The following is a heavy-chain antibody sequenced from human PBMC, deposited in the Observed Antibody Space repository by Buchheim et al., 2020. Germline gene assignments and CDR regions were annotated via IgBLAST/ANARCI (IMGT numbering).Heavy chain of an antibody. J-gene: IGHJ4*02. CDR1: GFSFSDFA. CDR2: ISGSGGST. D-gene: IGHD1-26*01. V-gene: IGHV3-23*04. CDR3: AISRSIVGAETTFDY. Sequence: VQLVESGGGVVQPGKSLRLSCAASGFSFSDFAMHWVRQAPGKGLEWVSAISGSGGSTYYADSVKGRFTISRDNSKNTLYLQMNSLRAEDTAVYYCAISRSIVGAETTFDYWGQGTL.